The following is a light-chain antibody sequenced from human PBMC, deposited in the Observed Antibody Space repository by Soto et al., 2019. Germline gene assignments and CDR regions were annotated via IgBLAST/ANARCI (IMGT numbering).Light chain of an antibody. CDR3: QQYDNLPIT. Sequence: DIQMTQSPSSLSASVGDRVTITCQASQDISNYLNWYQQKPGKAPKLLIYDASNLETGVPSRFSGSGSGTDFTFTISRLQPEDIATYYCQQYDNLPITFGGGTKVDI. CDR2: DAS. J-gene: IGKJ4*01. CDR1: QDISNY. V-gene: IGKV1-33*01.